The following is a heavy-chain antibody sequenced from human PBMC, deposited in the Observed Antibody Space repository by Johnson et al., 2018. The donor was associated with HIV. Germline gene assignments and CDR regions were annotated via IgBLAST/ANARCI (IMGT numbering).Heavy chain of an antibody. Sequence: EVQLVESGGGFVQPGGSLRLSCAASGFTFSDAWMNWVRQSPGKGLEWVGRIKSNVDGGTTDFPAPVKGRFSISRDDTKNTVYLQMNSLKSEDTAVYYCTTEGDAFDIWGQGTMVTVSS. J-gene: IGHJ3*02. V-gene: IGHV3-15*01. CDR2: IKSNVDGGTT. CDR3: TTEGDAFDI. CDR1: GFTFSDAW.